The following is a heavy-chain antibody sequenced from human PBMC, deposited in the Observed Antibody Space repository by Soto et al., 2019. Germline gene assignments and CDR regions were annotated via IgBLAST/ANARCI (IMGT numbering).Heavy chain of an antibody. CDR2: INAGNGNT. D-gene: IGHD4-17*01. J-gene: IGHJ5*02. Sequence: ALVKGACKAAGYRNTSYAMHWGRQAPGQRLEWMGWINAGNGNTKYSQKFQGRVTITRDTSASTAYMELSSLRSEDTAVYYCARGDYGDICPWGQGTLVTVSS. CDR1: GYRNTSYA. V-gene: IGHV1-3*01. CDR3: ARGDYGDICP.